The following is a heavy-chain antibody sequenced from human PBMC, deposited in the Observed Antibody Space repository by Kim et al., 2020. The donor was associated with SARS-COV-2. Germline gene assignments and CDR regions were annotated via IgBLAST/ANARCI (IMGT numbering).Heavy chain of an antibody. Sequence: GGSLRLSCTASGFTFGDYAMSWFRQAPGKGLEWVGFIRSKAYGGTTEYAASVKGRFTISRDDSKSIAYLQMNSLKTEDTAVYYCTRVPINYYDSSGYYPPDYWGQGTLVTVSS. V-gene: IGHV3-49*03. CDR2: IRSKAYGGTT. D-gene: IGHD3-22*01. J-gene: IGHJ4*02. CDR1: GFTFGDYA. CDR3: TRVPINYYDSSGYYPPDY.